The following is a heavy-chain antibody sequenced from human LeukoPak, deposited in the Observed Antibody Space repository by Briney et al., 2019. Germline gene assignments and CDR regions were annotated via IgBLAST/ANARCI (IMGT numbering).Heavy chain of an antibody. CDR1: GGSISSGSYF. CDR2: IYTSGST. Sequence: SQTLSLICTVSGGSISSGSYFWSWIRQPAGKGLEWIGRIYTSGSTKYNPSLKSRVTISVDTSRNQFSLKLSSVTAADTAVYYCAGYYDSRGPIGYRIWGQGTMVTVSS. D-gene: IGHD3-22*01. J-gene: IGHJ3*02. V-gene: IGHV4-61*02. CDR3: AGYYDSRGPIGYRI.